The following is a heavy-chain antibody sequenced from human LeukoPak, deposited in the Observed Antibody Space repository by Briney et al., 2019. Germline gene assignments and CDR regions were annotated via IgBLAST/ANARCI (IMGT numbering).Heavy chain of an antibody. D-gene: IGHD5-18*01. Sequence: GGSLRLSCAASGFTFDDYAMHWVRQAPGKGLEWVSGISWNSGSLGYADSVKGRFTISRDNAKNSLYLQMNSLRAEDTALYYCAKDSGYSYGPLDYWGQGTLVTVSS. J-gene: IGHJ4*02. CDR3: AKDSGYSYGPLDY. CDR2: ISWNSGSL. CDR1: GFTFDDYA. V-gene: IGHV3-9*01.